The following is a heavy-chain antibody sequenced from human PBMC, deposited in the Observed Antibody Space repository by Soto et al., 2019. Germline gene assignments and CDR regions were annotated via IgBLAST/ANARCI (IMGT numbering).Heavy chain of an antibody. CDR3: ARGRGNCVVTTCYLPFDS. J-gene: IGHJ4*02. Sequence: EVQLVESGGGLVKPGGSLRLSCTASGFAFNTYSMNWVRQAPGKGLEWVSIIYSDGNTYYADSVKGRFTISRDNSKNTLNLQMNSLRAEDTAVYFCARGRGNCVVTTCYLPFDSWGQGTLVTVSS. D-gene: IGHD2-2*01. CDR1: GFAFNTYS. CDR2: IYSDGNT. V-gene: IGHV3-66*01.